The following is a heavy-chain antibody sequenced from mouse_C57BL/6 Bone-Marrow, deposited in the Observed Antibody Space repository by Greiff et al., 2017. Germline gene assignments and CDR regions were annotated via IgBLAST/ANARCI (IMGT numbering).Heavy chain of an antibody. J-gene: IGHJ2*01. CDR3: TAPNYYGSSYGGLDN. Sequence: VQLQQSGAELVRPGASVKLSCTASGFNIKDDYMHWVKQRPEQGLEWIGWIDPENGDTEYASKFQGKATITADTSSNTAYLQLSSLTSEDTAVYYCTAPNYYGSSYGGLDNWGQGTTLTVSS. CDR1: GFNIKDDY. D-gene: IGHD1-1*01. CDR2: IDPENGDT. V-gene: IGHV14-4*01.